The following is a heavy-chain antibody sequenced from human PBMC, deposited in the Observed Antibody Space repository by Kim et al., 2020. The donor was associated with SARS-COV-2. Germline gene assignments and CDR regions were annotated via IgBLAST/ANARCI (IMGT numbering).Heavy chain of an antibody. D-gene: IGHD3-22*01. CDR2: IYYSGST. CDR3: ARGEHSSGYYPVVI. J-gene: IGHJ3*02. CDR1: GGSISSYY. V-gene: IGHV4-59*01. Sequence: SETLSLTCTVSGGSISSYYWSWIRQSPGKGLEWIGYIYYSGSTTYNPSLKTRVTISVDTSKNQFSLNLNSVTAADTAVYYCARGEHSSGYYPVVIWGQGTMVTVSS.